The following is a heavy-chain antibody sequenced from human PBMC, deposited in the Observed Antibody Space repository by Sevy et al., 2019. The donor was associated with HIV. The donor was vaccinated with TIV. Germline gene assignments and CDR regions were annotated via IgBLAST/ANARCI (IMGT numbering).Heavy chain of an antibody. CDR1: GGTFNSYT. D-gene: IGHD5-12*01. CDR2: IIPIVGTA. J-gene: IGHJ6*03. Sequence: ASVKVSCKASGGTFNSYTISWVRQAPGQGLEWMGGIIPIVGTANYAQNFQGRVTITADKSTSTAYMELSSTRSEDTAVDECWIVDGYESDYYYYYMHVAGKCTTVT. CDR3: WIVDGYESDYYYYYMHV. V-gene: IGHV1-69*06.